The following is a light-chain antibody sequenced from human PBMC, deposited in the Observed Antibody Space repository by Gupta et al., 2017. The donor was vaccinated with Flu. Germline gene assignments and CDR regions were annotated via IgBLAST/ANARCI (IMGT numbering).Light chain of an antibody. CDR2: RNN. CDR1: TSNIGSNF. V-gene: IGLV1-47*01. CDR3: ATWEDGRSGSYV. J-gene: IGLJ1*01. Sequence: VTISCSGRTSNIGSNFVNWYQQLPGRAPKLLIYRNNERPSGGPERFSGSKSGTSAALAISGLRAEEEADYYCATWEDGRSGSYVFGGGTKVTVL.